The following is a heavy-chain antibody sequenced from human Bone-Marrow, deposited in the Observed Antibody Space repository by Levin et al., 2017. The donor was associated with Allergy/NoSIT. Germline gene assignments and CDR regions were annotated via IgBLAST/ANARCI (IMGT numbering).Heavy chain of an antibody. V-gene: IGHV4-31*03. CDR2: IYYSGST. Sequence: SETLSLTCTVSGGSISSGGYYWSWIRQHPGTGLEWIGYIYYSGSTYYNPSLKSRVTISVDTSKNQFSLKLSSVTAADTAVYYCARSVAAAENWFDPWGQGTLVTVSS. D-gene: IGHD6-13*01. CDR3: ARSVAAAENWFDP. CDR1: GGSISSGGYY. J-gene: IGHJ5*02.